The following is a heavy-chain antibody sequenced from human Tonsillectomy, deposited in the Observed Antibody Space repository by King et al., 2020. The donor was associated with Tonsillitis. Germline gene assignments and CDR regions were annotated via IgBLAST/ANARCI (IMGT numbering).Heavy chain of an antibody. CDR1: GYTFTSYD. D-gene: IGHD2-2*01. CDR3: ARGLRVGYCSSTSCSYYFDY. Sequence: QLVQSGAEVKKPGASVKVSCKASGYTFTSYDINWVRQATGQGLEWMGWMNPNSGNTGYAQKFQGRVTMTRNTSISTAYMELSSLRSEDTAVYYCARGLRVGYCSSTSCSYYFDYWGQGTLVTVSS. J-gene: IGHJ4*02. CDR2: MNPNSGNT. V-gene: IGHV1-8*01.